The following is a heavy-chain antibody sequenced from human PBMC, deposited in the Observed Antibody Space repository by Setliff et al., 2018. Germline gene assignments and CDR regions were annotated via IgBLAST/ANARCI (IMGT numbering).Heavy chain of an antibody. CDR1: GFTFSSYW. CDR2: INQDGVEK. Sequence: GGSLRLSCAASGFTFSSYWMSWVRQAPGKGLEWVANINQDGVEKYYVDSVKGRFTIARDNAKNSLYLQMNSLRAEDTAVYYCAPHSRSSDWRALDYWGQGTLVTVSS. V-gene: IGHV3-7*03. CDR3: APHSRSSDWRALDY. D-gene: IGHD2-2*01. J-gene: IGHJ4*02.